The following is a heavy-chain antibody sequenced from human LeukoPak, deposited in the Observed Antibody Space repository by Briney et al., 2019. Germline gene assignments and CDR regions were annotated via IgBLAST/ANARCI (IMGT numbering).Heavy chain of an antibody. D-gene: IGHD6-19*01. Sequence: PGGSLILSCAASGFTFSSYAMRWVRQAPGKGLEWVAVISYDGSNKYYADSVKGRFTISRDNSKNTLYLQMNSLRAEDTAVYYCARDSYSSGWYFDYWGQGTLVTVSS. J-gene: IGHJ4*02. CDR3: ARDSYSSGWYFDY. V-gene: IGHV3-30*04. CDR2: ISYDGSNK. CDR1: GFTFSSYA.